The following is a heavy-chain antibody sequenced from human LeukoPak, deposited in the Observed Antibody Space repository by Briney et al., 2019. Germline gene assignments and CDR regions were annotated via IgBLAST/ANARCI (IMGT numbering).Heavy chain of an antibody. V-gene: IGHV3-7*01. CDR1: GLTLLNIW. J-gene: IGHJ4*02. Sequence: GGSLRLSHSPSGLTLLNIWEAYLRQAPGKGLEWVANINQDGSTKQYADSVRGRFTISRDNAKNSLRLQMNSLRAADKALFHGERDITGSIYYWGQGTLVTVSS. CDR2: INQDGSTK. D-gene: IGHD3-10*01. CDR3: ERDITGSIYY.